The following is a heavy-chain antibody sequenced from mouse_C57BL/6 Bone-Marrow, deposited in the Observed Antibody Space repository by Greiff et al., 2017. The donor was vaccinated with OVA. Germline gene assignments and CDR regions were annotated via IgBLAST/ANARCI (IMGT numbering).Heavy chain of an antibody. D-gene: IGHD2-3*01. CDR3: TRCGGDDGYPAWFAY. CDR1: GFTFSSYA. V-gene: IGHV5-9-1*02. CDR2: ISSGGDYI. Sequence: EVQRVESGEGLVKPGGSLKLSCAASGFTFSSYAMSWVRQTPEKRLEWVAYISSGGDYIYYADTVKGRFTISRDNARNTLYLQMSSLKSEDTAMYYCTRCGGDDGYPAWFAYWGQGTLVTVSA. J-gene: IGHJ3*01.